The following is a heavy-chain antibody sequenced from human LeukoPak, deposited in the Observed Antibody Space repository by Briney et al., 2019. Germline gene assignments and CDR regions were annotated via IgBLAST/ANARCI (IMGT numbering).Heavy chain of an antibody. CDR2: IYPDGSET. CDR3: ARSGARGYDILTGYYNYYYYGMDV. J-gene: IGHJ6*02. D-gene: IGHD3-9*01. Sequence: GESLKISCKGLGYSFSSYWSAWVRQRPGKGLEWMGIIYPDGSETRYDPSFEGQVTISADRSTSTAYLQWSSLKASDTAMYYCARSGARGYDILTGYYNYYYYGMDVWGQGTTVTVSS. V-gene: IGHV5-51*01. CDR1: GYSFSSYW.